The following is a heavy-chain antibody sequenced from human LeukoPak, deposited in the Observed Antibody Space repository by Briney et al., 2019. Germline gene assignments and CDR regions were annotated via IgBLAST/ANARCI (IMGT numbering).Heavy chain of an antibody. CDR3: AKGGLFGVVYYR. V-gene: IGHV3-30-3*01. D-gene: IGHD3-3*01. Sequence: PGGSLRLSCAASGFTFSSYAMHWVRQAPGKGLEWVAVISYDGSNKYYADSVKGRFTISRDNSKNTLYLQMNSLRAEDTAVYYCAKGGLFGVVYYRWGQGTLVTVSS. CDR1: GFTFSSYA. J-gene: IGHJ5*02. CDR2: ISYDGSNK.